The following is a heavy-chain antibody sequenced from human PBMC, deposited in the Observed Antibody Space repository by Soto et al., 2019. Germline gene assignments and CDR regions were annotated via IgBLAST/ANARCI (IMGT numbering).Heavy chain of an antibody. CDR3: TTDFKSVLTGSYHGY. CDR2: IKSKTDGGTT. CDR1: GFTFSNAW. Sequence: GGSLRLSCAASGFTFSNAWMNWVHQAPGNGLAWVGRIKSKTDGGTTDYAAPVKGRFTISRDDSKNTLYLQMNSLKTEDTAVYYCTTDFKSVLTGSYHGYWGQGTLVTRLL. J-gene: IGHJ4*02. D-gene: IGHD1-26*01. V-gene: IGHV3-15*07.